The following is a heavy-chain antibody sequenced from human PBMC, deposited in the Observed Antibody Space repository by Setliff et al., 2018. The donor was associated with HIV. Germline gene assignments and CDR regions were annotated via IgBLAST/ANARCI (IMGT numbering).Heavy chain of an antibody. CDR3: ARGHCSGTNCYGVDYYGMDV. V-gene: IGHV4-4*02. Sequence: SETLSLTCAVSGGSISSDNWWTWVRQAPGKGLEWIGEIYHSEYTNYNPSLKSRVSMSVDKSKNQFSVKLTSVTAADTAVYYCARGHCSGTNCYGVDYYGMDVWGPGTMVTVSS. CDR1: GGSISSDNW. D-gene: IGHD2-2*01. J-gene: IGHJ6*02. CDR2: IYHSEYT.